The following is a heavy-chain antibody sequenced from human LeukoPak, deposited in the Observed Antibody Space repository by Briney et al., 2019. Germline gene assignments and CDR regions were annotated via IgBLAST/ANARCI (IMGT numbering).Heavy chain of an antibody. CDR1: GFFFGAYA. V-gene: IGHV3-49*03. D-gene: IGHD4-17*01. CDR2: IRSKTYGGAI. CDR3: ARDQLGGDPDDYYYYYMDV. J-gene: IGHJ6*03. Sequence: EAGGSLRLSCTTSGFFFGAYAMSWFRQAPGKGLEWVGFIRSKTYGGAIEYAASVKGRFTISRDDSKGIAYLQMNSLKTEDTAVYYCARDQLGGDPDDYYYYYMDVWGEGTTVTVSS.